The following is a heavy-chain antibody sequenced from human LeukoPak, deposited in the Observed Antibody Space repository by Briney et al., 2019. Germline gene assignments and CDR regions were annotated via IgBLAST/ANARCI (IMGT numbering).Heavy chain of an antibody. CDR1: GGSISSYY. J-gene: IGHJ4*02. Sequence: SETLSLTCTVSGGSISSYYWSWIRQPPGKGLEWIGYIYYSGSTYYNPSLKSRVTISVDTSKNQFSLKLSSVTAADTAVYYCAREDTAMVKLDYWGQGTLVTVSS. CDR2: IYYSGST. CDR3: AREDTAMVKLDY. D-gene: IGHD5-18*01. V-gene: IGHV4-59*12.